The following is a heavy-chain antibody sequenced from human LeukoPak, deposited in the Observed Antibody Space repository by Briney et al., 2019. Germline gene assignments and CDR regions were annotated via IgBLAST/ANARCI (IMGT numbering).Heavy chain of an antibody. V-gene: IGHV4-59*01. CDR3: ARGYRGYNYGLPYFYMDV. J-gene: IGHJ6*03. CDR2: IYYSGST. CDR1: GGSFSGYY. D-gene: IGHD5-18*01. Sequence: SETLSLTCAVYGGSFSGYYWSWIRQPPGKGLEWIGYIYYSGSTNYNASLKSRVTISVDTSKNHFSLKVFSVTAADTAMYYCARGYRGYNYGLPYFYMDVWGKGTMVTISS.